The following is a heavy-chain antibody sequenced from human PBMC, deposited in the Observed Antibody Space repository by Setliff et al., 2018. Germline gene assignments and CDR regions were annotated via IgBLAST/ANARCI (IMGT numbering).Heavy chain of an antibody. D-gene: IGHD1-26*01. J-gene: IGHJ4*02. V-gene: IGHV4-39*01. CDR2: IYYSGRT. Sequence: SETLSLTCTVSGGSISSSGYYWSWICQPPGKGLEWIGNIYYSGRTYYNPSLKSRVTISVDTSKNQFSLKLTSVTAADTAVYYCAKITGMVGATPYYFDYWGQGTLVTVSS. CDR3: AKITGMVGATPYYFDY. CDR1: GGSISSSGYY.